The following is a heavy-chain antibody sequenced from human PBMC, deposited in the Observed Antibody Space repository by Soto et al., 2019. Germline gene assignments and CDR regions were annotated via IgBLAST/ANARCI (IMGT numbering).Heavy chain of an antibody. CDR1: GYSFTSYW. D-gene: IGHD3-3*01. V-gene: IGHV5-51*01. CDR3: ARGPSSTIFGVVIGFDP. Sequence: PGESLKISCKGSGYSFTSYWIGWVRQMPGKGLEWMGIIYPGDSDTRYSPSFQGQVTISADKSISTAYLQWSSLKASDTAMYYCARGPSSTIFGVVIGFDPWGQGTLVTVSS. CDR2: IYPGDSDT. J-gene: IGHJ5*02.